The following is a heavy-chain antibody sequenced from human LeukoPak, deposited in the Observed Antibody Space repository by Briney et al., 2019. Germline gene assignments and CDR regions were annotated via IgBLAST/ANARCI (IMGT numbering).Heavy chain of an antibody. D-gene: IGHD5-12*01. Sequence: GGSLRLSCAASGFTFSSYEMNWVRQAPGKGLEWVSSISSSSSYIYYADSVKGRFTISRDNARNSLYLQMDSLRAEDTAVYYCARDGSGYDDAFDIWGQGTMVTVSS. CDR3: ARDGSGYDDAFDI. CDR1: GFTFSSYE. J-gene: IGHJ3*02. CDR2: ISSSSSYI. V-gene: IGHV3-21*01.